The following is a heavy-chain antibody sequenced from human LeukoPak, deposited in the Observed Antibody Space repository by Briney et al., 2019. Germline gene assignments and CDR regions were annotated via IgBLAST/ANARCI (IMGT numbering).Heavy chain of an antibody. J-gene: IGHJ6*03. CDR2: IIPIFGTA. CDR1: GGTFSSYA. D-gene: IGHD4-17*01. CDR3: ARSEDYGDYARSYYYYMDV. Sequence: GASVKVSCKSSGGTFSSYAISWVRQAPAQGLEWMGGIIPIFGTANYAQKFQGRVTITADKSTSTAYMELSSLRSEDTAVYYCARSEDYGDYARSYYYYMDVWGKGTTVTVSS. V-gene: IGHV1-69*06.